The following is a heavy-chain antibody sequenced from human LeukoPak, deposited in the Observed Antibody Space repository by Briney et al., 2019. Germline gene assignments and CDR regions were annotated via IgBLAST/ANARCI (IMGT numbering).Heavy chain of an antibody. CDR1: GFTFSSYA. CDR2: ISGSGGST. Sequence: PGGSLRLSCAASGFTFSSYAMSWVRQAPGKGLEWVSAISGSGGSTYYADSVKGRFTISRDNSKNTLYLQMNSLRAEDMALYYCAKGLTPQYCSSTSCYSNDAFDIWGQGIMVTVSS. D-gene: IGHD2-2*01. J-gene: IGHJ3*02. CDR3: AKGLTPQYCSSTSCYSNDAFDI. V-gene: IGHV3-23*01.